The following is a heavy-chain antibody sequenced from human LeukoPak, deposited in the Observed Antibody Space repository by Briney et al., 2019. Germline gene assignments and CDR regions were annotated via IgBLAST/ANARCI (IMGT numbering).Heavy chain of an antibody. Sequence: ASVKLSCKASGYTFTGYYMHWVRQAPGQGLEWMGWINLNSGGTNYAQTFQGRVTMTRDTSISTAYMELSRLRSDDTAVYYCARGLGNPGGRYYYYYYMDVWGKGTTVTVSS. V-gene: IGHV1-2*02. D-gene: IGHD4-23*01. CDR1: GYTFTGYY. CDR3: ARGLGNPGGRYYYYYYMDV. CDR2: INLNSGGT. J-gene: IGHJ6*03.